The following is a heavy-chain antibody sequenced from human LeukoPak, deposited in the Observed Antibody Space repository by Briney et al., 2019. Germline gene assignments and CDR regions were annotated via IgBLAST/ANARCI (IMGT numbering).Heavy chain of an antibody. CDR1: GFTFSTYA. V-gene: IGHV3-23*01. D-gene: IGHD3-10*01. CDR3: AKVERWFGELLYPDY. J-gene: IGHJ4*02. Sequence: GGSLRLSCAASGFTFSTYAMNWVRQAPGKGLEWVSGISGSGGSTYYADSVKGRFTISRDNSKNTLYLQMNSLRAEDTAVYYCAKVERWFGELLYPDYWGQGTLVTGSS. CDR2: ISGSGGST.